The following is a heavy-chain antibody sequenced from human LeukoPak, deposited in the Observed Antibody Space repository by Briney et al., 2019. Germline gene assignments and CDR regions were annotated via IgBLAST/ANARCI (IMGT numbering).Heavy chain of an antibody. CDR3: ARDPSIAVAGTGAFDI. Sequence: ASVKVSCKASGYTFTGYYMHWVRQAPGQGLEWMGWINPNSGGTNYAQKFQGRVTMTRDTSISTAYMELSRLRSDDTAVYYCARDPSIAVAGTGAFDIWGQGTMVTVSS. D-gene: IGHD6-19*01. CDR2: INPNSGGT. J-gene: IGHJ3*02. CDR1: GYTFTGYY. V-gene: IGHV1-2*02.